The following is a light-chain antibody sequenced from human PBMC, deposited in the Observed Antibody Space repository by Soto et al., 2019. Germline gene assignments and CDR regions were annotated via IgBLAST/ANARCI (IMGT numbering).Light chain of an antibody. Sequence: LTPRTGSVSLSGGERGTLSXRASHSVRATYFGWWQQQPGXAPSLXXYDXSSRATGIPDRLSGSGSGKDFTLTISRLEPEDLSVYYCQQCGSSMITFGQGTRLEIK. CDR1: HSVRATY. CDR3: QQCGSSMIT. CDR2: DXS. J-gene: IGKJ5*01. V-gene: IGKV3-20*01.